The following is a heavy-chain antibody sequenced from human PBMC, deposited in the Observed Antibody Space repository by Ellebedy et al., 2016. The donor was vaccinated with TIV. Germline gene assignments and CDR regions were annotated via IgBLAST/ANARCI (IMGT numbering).Heavy chain of an antibody. V-gene: IGHV3-23*01. CDR1: GFTFSTYA. CDR3: TSGGDY. J-gene: IGHJ4*02. CDR2: MSGAAGRGST. Sequence: PGGSLRLSCAASGFTFSTYAMSWVRHAPGKGLEWVSVMSGAAGRGSTYYADSVKGRFTISRDDSKNTLYLQMNSLKTEDTAVYYCTSGGDYWGQGTLVTVSS. D-gene: IGHD3-16*01.